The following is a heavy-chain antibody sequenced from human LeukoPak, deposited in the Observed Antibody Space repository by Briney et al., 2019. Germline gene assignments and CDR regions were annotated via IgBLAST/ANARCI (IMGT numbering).Heavy chain of an antibody. Sequence: QPGGSLRLSCTASGLTFGSYTMSWVRQAPGKGLEWVSGITATGSRTYYADSVKGRFTISRDSSKNTLYLQLNSLRADDTAVYYCATSMGGGNIDYWGQGALVTASS. J-gene: IGHJ4*02. V-gene: IGHV3-23*01. CDR2: ITATGSRT. CDR1: GLTFGSYT. D-gene: IGHD3-16*01. CDR3: ATSMGGGNIDY.